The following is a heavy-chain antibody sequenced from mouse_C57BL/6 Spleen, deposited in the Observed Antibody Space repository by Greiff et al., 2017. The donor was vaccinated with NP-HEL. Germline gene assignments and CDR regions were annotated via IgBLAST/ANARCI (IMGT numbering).Heavy chain of an antibody. Sequence: QVQLQQPGAELVRPGSSVTLSCKASGYTFTSYWMHWVKQRPIQGLEWIGNIDPSDSETHYNQKFKDKATLTVDKSSSTAYMQLSSLTSEDSAVYYCARFGGYPYYFDYWGQGTTLTVSS. D-gene: IGHD2-2*01. CDR3: ARFGGYPYYFDY. CDR2: IDPSDSET. V-gene: IGHV1-52*01. J-gene: IGHJ2*01. CDR1: GYTFTSYW.